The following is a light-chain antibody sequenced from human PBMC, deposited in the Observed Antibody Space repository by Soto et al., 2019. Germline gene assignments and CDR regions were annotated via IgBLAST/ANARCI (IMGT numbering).Light chain of an antibody. V-gene: IGLV1-44*01. CDR2: GND. J-gene: IGLJ1*01. CDR1: SSNIGSNA. Sequence: QSVLSQPPSASGTPGQSVTISCSGSSSNIGSNAVNWYQQVPGTAPKLLIYGNDHRPSGVPDRFFASKSGTSASLGISGLQFPDHPDSYCASWDASLNGYVFGTGTKVTV. CDR3: ASWDASLNGYV.